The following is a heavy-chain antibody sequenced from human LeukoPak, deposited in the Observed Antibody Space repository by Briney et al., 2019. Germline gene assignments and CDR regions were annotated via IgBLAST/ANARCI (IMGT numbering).Heavy chain of an antibody. CDR1: GFTFTISA. CDR3: AAVVTTYYDFWPDAFDI. D-gene: IGHD3-3*01. CDR2: IVVGSGNT. V-gene: IGHV1-58*02. J-gene: IGHJ3*02. Sequence: ASVKVSCKASGFTFTISAMQWVRQARGQRLEWIGWIVVGSGNTNYAQKFQERVTITRDMSTSTAYMELSSLRSEDTAVYYCAAVVTTYYDFWPDAFDIWGQGTMVTVSS.